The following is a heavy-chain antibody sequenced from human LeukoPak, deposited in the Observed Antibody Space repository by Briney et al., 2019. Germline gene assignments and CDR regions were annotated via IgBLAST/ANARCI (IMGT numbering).Heavy chain of an antibody. D-gene: IGHD3-10*01. V-gene: IGHV4-30-2*01. J-gene: IGHJ4*02. CDR1: GGSISSGGYS. Sequence: SQTLSLTCAVSGGSISSGGYSWSWIRQPPGKGLEWVDYIYHSGSTYYNPSLKSRVTISVDRSKNQFSLKLGSVTAADTAVYYCARGPPGADYWGQGTLVAVSS. CDR2: IYHSGST. CDR3: ARGPPGADY.